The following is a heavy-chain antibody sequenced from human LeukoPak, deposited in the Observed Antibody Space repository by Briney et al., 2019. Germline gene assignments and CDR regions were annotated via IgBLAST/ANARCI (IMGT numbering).Heavy chain of an antibody. CDR1: GFTFSSYA. D-gene: IGHD4-23*01. CDR3: AKYDYGGNPNEYYFDY. CDR2: IGDNGDST. J-gene: IGHJ4*02. Sequence: GGPLRLSCAASGFTFSSYAMSWVRQAPGKGLEWVSTIGDNGDSTYYADSVKGRFTISRDNSKNTLDLQMNSLRAQDTAVYYCAKYDYGGNPNEYYFDYWGQGTLVTVSS. V-gene: IGHV3-23*01.